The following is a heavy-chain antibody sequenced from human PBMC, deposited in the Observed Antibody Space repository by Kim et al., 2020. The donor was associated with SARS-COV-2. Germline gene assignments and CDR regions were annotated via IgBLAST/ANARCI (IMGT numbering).Heavy chain of an antibody. D-gene: IGHD4-17*01. Sequence: YAHCVKGRLTISRDNHKHTLYLKVNSLRGEVTAVYYCAGAPTAYGDYLDYWGQGTLVTVSS. CDR3: AGAPTAYGDYLDY. V-gene: IGHV3-30*01. J-gene: IGHJ4*02.